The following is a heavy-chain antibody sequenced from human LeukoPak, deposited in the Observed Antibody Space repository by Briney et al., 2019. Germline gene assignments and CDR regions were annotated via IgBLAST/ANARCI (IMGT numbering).Heavy chain of an antibody. Sequence: ASVKVSCKVSGYTLTELSMHWVRQAPGKGLESMGGFDPEDGETIYAQKFQGRVTMTEDTSTDTAYMELSSPRSEDTAVYYCATVKAIALEGWFDPWGQGTLVTVSS. CDR3: ATVKAIALEGWFDP. J-gene: IGHJ5*02. D-gene: IGHD6-13*01. V-gene: IGHV1-24*01. CDR2: FDPEDGET. CDR1: GYTLTELS.